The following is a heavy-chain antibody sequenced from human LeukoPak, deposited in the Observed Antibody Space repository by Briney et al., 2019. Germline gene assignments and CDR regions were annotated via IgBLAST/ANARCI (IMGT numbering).Heavy chain of an antibody. Sequence: GESLKISCKTSGYSFTTYWIGWVRQMPGRGLEWMGIVYPDDSRTTYSPSFQGQVTISADKSITTAYLQWNSLKTSDTAMYFCARHSRPASMVWFDPWGQGTLVIVSS. V-gene: IGHV5-51*01. CDR2: VYPDDSRT. J-gene: IGHJ5*02. CDR3: ARHSRPASMVWFDP. CDR1: GYSFTTYW. D-gene: IGHD2-2*01.